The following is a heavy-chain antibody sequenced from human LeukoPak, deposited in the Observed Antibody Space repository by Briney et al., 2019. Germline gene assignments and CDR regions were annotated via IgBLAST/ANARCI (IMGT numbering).Heavy chain of an antibody. V-gene: IGHV4-31*03. D-gene: IGHD3-22*01. Sequence: SQTLTLTCTVSGDSVSSGDYYWSWIRQHPGKGLEWIGEINHSGSTNYNPSLKSRVTISVDTSKNQFSLKLSSVTAADTAVYYCARVVDYYDSSGYYYGQYYFDYWGQGTLVTVSS. CDR2: INHSGST. CDR3: ARVVDYYDSSGYYYGQYYFDY. CDR1: GDSVSSGDYY. J-gene: IGHJ4*02.